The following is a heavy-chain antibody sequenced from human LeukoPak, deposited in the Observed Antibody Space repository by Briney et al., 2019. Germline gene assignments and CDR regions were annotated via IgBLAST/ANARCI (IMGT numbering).Heavy chain of an antibody. J-gene: IGHJ4*02. Sequence: PGGSLRLSCSASGFTFSNYAMHWVRQAPGKGLEYVSDISSNGGITYYAGSVKGRFTVSKDNSKNMLYLQMNSLRAEDTAVYYCVKDKYPVVVAATLDYWGQGILVTVSS. V-gene: IGHV3-64D*09. CDR2: ISSNGGIT. CDR1: GFTFSNYA. D-gene: IGHD2-15*01. CDR3: VKDKYPVVVAATLDY.